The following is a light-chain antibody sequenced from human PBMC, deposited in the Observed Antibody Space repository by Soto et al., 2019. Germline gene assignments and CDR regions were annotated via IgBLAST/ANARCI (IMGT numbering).Light chain of an antibody. J-gene: IGLJ1*01. CDR3: NSYTSSGTGV. CDR1: SSDVGGYNY. V-gene: IGLV2-14*01. Sequence: QSALTQPASVSGSPGQSITISCTGTSSDVGGYNYVSWYQQHPGKAPKLMIYDVSNRPSGVSNRFFGSKSGNTASLTISGLQPEDEADYYCNSYTSSGTGVFGTGTKLTVL. CDR2: DVS.